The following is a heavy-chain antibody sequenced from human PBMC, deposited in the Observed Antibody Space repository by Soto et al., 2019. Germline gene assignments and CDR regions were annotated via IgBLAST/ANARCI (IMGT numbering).Heavy chain of an antibody. CDR1: GASISSSY. CDR3: ARGYYDSSGQSNTFDI. Sequence: SLTCTVSGASISSSYWSWIRQSPGKGLEWIGYVSYSGSTNYNPSLKSRVTISVDTSKNQFSLKLSSVTAADTAVYYCARGYYDSSGQSNTFDIWGHGTMVTVSS. J-gene: IGHJ3*02. V-gene: IGHV4-59*01. CDR2: VSYSGST. D-gene: IGHD3-22*01.